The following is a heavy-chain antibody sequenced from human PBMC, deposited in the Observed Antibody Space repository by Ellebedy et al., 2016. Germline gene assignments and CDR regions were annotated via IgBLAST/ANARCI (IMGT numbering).Heavy chain of an antibody. D-gene: IGHD6-19*01. CDR2: IKEGGSDK. CDR1: GLTFSNYW. J-gene: IGHJ4*02. CDR3: TTVSWLAFDY. V-gene: IGHV3-7*03. Sequence: GGSLRLSCVVSGLTFSNYWMTWVRQAPGKGLEWVANIKEGGSDKYYVDSVKGRFTISRDNAKNSLFLQMDGLRAEDTALYYCTTVSWLAFDYWGQGALVSVSP.